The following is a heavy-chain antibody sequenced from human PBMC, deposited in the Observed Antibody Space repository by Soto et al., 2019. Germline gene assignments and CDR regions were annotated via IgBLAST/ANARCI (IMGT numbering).Heavy chain of an antibody. CDR3: AKTGLGDFWSGYSMSYYYYGMDV. J-gene: IGHJ6*02. D-gene: IGHD3-3*01. CDR2: ISYDGSNK. V-gene: IGHV3-30*18. CDR1: GFTFSSYG. Sequence: GGSLRLSCAASGFTFSSYGMHWVRQAPGKGLEWVAVISYDGSNKYYADSVKGRFTISRDNSKNTLYLQMNSLRAEDTVVYYCAKTGLGDFWSGYSMSYYYYGMDVWGQGTTVTVSS.